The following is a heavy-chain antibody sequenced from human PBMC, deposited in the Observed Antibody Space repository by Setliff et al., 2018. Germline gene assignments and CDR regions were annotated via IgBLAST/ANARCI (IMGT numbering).Heavy chain of an antibody. J-gene: IGHJ6*02. Sequence: LGASLKISCKGSGYSFTSYWIGWVRQMPGKSLEWMGIIYPGDSDTRYSPSFQGQVTISADKSISTAYLQWSSLKASDTAMSYCARGTPDYYYYYGMDVWGQGTTVTVSS. CDR1: GYSFTSYW. CDR3: ARGTPDYYYYYGMDV. D-gene: IGHD1-1*01. CDR2: IYPGDSDT. V-gene: IGHV5-51*01.